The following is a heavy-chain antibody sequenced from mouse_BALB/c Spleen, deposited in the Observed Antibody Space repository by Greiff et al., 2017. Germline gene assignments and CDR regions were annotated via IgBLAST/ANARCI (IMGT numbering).Heavy chain of an antibody. J-gene: IGHJ4*01. CDR1: GFTFSSYY. Sequence: EVQGVESGGGLVKLGGSLKLSCAASGFTFSSYYMSWVRQTPEKRLELVAAINSNGGSTYYPDTVKGRFTISRDNAKNTLYLQMSSLKSEDTALYYCARQSYYRYSYAMDYWGQGTSVTVSS. CDR3: ARQSYYRYSYAMDY. CDR2: INSNGGST. D-gene: IGHD2-14*01. V-gene: IGHV5-6-2*01.